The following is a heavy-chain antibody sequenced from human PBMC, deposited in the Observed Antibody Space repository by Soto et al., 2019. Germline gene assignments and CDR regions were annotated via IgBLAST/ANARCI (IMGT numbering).Heavy chain of an antibody. CDR2: MNPNSGNT. D-gene: IGHD3-16*02. CDR1: GYTFTSYD. V-gene: IGHV1-8*01. CDR3: ARTYYYYIWGSYRLDY. Sequence: QVQLVQSGAEVKKPGASVKVSCKASGYTFTSYDINWVRQATGQGLEWMGWMNPNSGNTGYAQKFQGRVTMTRNTSRSTAYMELRSLRSEDTAVYYCARTYYYYIWGSYRLDYWGQGTLVTVSS. J-gene: IGHJ4*02.